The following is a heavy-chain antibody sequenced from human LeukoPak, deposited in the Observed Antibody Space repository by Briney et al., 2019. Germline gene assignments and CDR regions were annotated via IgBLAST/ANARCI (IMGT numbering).Heavy chain of an antibody. CDR1: GGSISSSGSY. CDR3: ARVMAARREDLNWFDP. J-gene: IGHJ5*02. Sequence: SSETLSLTCTVFGGSISSSGSYWGWIRQPPGKGLEWIGSDYYSGNTYNPSLKSRVTISVDTSKNQFSLNLTSVNAADTAIYYCARVMAARREDLNWFDPWGQGTLVTVSS. CDR2: DYYSGNT. D-gene: IGHD6-6*01. V-gene: IGHV4-39*07.